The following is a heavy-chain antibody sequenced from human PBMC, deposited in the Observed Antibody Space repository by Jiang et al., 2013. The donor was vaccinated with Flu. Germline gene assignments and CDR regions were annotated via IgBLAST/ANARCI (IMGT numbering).Heavy chain of an antibody. V-gene: IGHV1-24*01. CDR3: ATVVLSIAVAGTPMDYYGMDV. J-gene: IGHJ6*02. CDR1: GYTLTELS. D-gene: IGHD6-19*01. CDR2: FDPEDGET. Sequence: SGAEVKKPGASVKVSCKVSGYTLTELSMHWVRQAPGKGLEWMGGFDPEDGETIYAQKFQGRVTMTEDTSTDTAYMELSSLRSEDTAVYYCATVVLSIAVAGTPMDYYGMDVWGQGTTVTVSS.